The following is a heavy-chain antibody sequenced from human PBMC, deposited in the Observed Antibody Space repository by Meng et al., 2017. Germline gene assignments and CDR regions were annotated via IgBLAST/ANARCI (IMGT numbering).Heavy chain of an antibody. V-gene: IGHV3-30*01. Sequence: QVRVVESWGAVIQSGRSLRLSCAASGFIFSSYAMRWVRPAPGRVQEWVAVISYDGGNKYYEDALKGRFTICGDNSTDTLYLQMNSLRAEDTAVYYCAIGPDTAMGIDYWGQGTLVTVSS. J-gene: IGHJ4*02. D-gene: IGHD5-18*01. CDR3: AIGPDTAMGIDY. CDR1: GFIFSSYA. CDR2: ISYDGGNK.